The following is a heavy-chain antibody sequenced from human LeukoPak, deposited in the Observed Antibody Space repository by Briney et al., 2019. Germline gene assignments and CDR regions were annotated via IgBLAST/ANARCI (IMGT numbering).Heavy chain of an antibody. CDR2: INPNSGGT. Sequence: ASVKVSCKASGYTFTGYYMHWVRQAPGQGLEWIGWINPNSGGTNYAQKFQGRVTMTRDTSISTAYMELSRLRSDDTAVYYCARDRIPSGYENNWFDPWGQGTLVTVSS. J-gene: IGHJ5*02. CDR3: ARDRIPSGYENNWFDP. CDR1: GYTFTGYY. D-gene: IGHD5-12*01. V-gene: IGHV1-2*02.